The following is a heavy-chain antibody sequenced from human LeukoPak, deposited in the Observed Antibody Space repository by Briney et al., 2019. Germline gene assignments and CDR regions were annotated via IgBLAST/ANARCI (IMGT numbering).Heavy chain of an antibody. J-gene: IGHJ6*03. V-gene: IGHV3-23*01. CDR3: AKEMILYYYYYMDV. CDR2: ISGSGGSR. CDR1: GFTFSTYG. Sequence: QSGGSLRLSCAASGFTFSTYGMSWVRQAPGKGLEWVSGISGSGGSRFYTDSVKGRFTISRDNSKNTLYLQMNSLRGEDTAVYYCAKEMILYYYYYMDVWGKGTTVTISS. D-gene: IGHD3-22*01.